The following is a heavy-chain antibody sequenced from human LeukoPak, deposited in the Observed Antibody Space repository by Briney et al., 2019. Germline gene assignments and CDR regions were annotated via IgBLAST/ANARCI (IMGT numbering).Heavy chain of an antibody. CDR3: ARVGPAMTYFYYYSMDV. CDR2: IYKNGST. CDR1: GGXITSHY. V-gene: IGHV4-59*11. J-gene: IGHJ6*02. D-gene: IGHD2-2*01. Sequence: SETLSLTCTVSGGXITSHYCSWLRQPPGKGLEWIGYIYKNGSTNYNPTLKSRVSISVDTSKNQFSLKLSSVTAADTAIYYCARVGPAMTYFYYYSMDVWGQGTTVTVSS.